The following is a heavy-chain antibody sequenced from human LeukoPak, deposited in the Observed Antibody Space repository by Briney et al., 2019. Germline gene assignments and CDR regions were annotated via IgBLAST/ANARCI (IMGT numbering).Heavy chain of an antibody. Sequence: GASVKVSCKASGYTFTSYYMHWVRQAPGQGLEWMGGIIPIFGTANYAQKFQGRVTITADESTSTAYMELSSLRSEDTAVYYCARSTVTTAYGMDVWGQGTTVTVSS. CDR3: ARSTVTTAYGMDV. J-gene: IGHJ6*02. D-gene: IGHD4-11*01. CDR2: IIPIFGTA. CDR1: GYTFTSYY. V-gene: IGHV1-69*13.